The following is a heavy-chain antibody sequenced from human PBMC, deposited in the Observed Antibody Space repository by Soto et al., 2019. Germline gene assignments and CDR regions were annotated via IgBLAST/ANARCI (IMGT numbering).Heavy chain of an antibody. Sequence: ASVKVSCKASGYTFTSYDINWVRQATGQGLEWMGWMNPNSGNTGYAQKFQGRVTMTRNTSISTAYMELSSLRSEDTAVYYCARSLRTMVRGQPKTYYYYYMDVWGRGTTVTVSS. D-gene: IGHD3-10*01. V-gene: IGHV1-8*01. CDR2: MNPNSGNT. J-gene: IGHJ6*03. CDR1: GYTFTSYD. CDR3: ARSLRTMVRGQPKTYYYYYMDV.